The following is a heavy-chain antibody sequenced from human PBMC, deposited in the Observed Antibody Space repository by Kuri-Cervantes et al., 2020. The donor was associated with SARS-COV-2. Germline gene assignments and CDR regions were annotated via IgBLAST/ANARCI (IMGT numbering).Heavy chain of an antibody. J-gene: IGHJ6*02. CDR3: ARNDYVRLFYGLYV. D-gene: IGHD3-16*01. CDR1: GASISGNY. V-gene: IGHV4-59*01. Sequence: GSLRLSCTVSGASISGNYWTWIRQPPGEGLEWIAYIHYNGDPSYSPFFKSRVTISVDRSMNQISLKLYSVTTAGTAVYYCARNDYVRLFYGLYVWGQGTTVTVSS. CDR2: IHYNGDP.